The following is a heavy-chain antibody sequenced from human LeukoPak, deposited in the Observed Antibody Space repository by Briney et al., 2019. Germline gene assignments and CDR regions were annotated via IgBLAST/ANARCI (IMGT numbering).Heavy chain of an antibody. CDR3: ARPNDYGDYFDY. D-gene: IGHD4-17*01. CDR2: ISSSSYI. CDR1: GFTFSSYS. J-gene: IGHJ4*02. Sequence: GGSLRLSCAASGFTFSSYSMNWVRQAPGKGLEWVSPISSSSYIYYADSVKGRFTISRDNAKNSLYLQMNSLRAEDTAVYYCARPNDYGDYFDYWGQGTLVTVSS. V-gene: IGHV3-21*01.